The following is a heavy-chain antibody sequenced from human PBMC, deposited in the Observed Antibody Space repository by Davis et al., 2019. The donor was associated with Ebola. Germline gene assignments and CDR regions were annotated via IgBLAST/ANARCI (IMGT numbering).Heavy chain of an antibody. J-gene: IGHJ4*02. V-gene: IGHV3-30*03. CDR2: ISYDGSNK. CDR3: ARGVVPAAIQEAFDY. CDR1: GFTFSSYG. Sequence: PGGSLRLSCAASGFTFSSYGMHWVRQAPGKGLEWVAVISYDGSNKYYADSVKGRFTISRDNSKNTLYLQMNSLRAEDTAVYYCARGVVPAAIQEAFDYWGQGTLVTVSS. D-gene: IGHD2-2*02.